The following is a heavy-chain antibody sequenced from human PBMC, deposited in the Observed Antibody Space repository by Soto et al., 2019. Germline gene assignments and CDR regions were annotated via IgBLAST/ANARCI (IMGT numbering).Heavy chain of an antibody. CDR3: ARWLIGATVPRRSFDY. CDR1: GVTFSSYA. D-gene: IGHD1-26*01. CDR2: ISGSGGST. Sequence: GGTQGLSCAASGVTFSSYAMSWVGQGPGRRLEWVSAISGSGGSTYYADSEKGRFTISRDNSKNTLYLQMNSLRTEDTAVYYCARWLIGATVPRRSFDYWGQGTLGTGSS. J-gene: IGHJ4*02. V-gene: IGHV3-23*01.